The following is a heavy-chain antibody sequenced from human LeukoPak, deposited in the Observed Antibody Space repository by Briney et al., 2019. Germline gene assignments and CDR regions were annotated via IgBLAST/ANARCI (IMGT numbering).Heavy chain of an antibody. D-gene: IGHD3-22*01. CDR1: GFTFSSYA. CDR2: ISGSGGST. Sequence: GGSLRLSCAASGFTFSSYAMSWVRQAPGKGLECVSAISGSGGSTYYPDSVKGRFTISRDNSKNTLYLQMNRLRAEDTAVYYCAKADYYDSSGMADYWGQGTLVTVSS. CDR3: AKADYYDSSGMADY. V-gene: IGHV3-23*01. J-gene: IGHJ4*02.